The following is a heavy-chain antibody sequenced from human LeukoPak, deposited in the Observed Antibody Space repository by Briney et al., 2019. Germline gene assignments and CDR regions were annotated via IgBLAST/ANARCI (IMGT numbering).Heavy chain of an antibody. CDR1: GGSFSGFY. J-gene: IGHJ4*02. Sequence: PSETLSLTCAVDGGSFSGFYWSWIRQTAGKGLEWIGEINQSGNTNYNPSLTDYNPSLKSRVSISVDTSKKQLSLKLSSVTAADTGVYYCAREYSGSYYFDYWGQGTLVTVSS. D-gene: IGHD1-26*01. CDR3: AREYSGSYYFDY. V-gene: IGHV4-34*01. CDR2: INQSGNT.